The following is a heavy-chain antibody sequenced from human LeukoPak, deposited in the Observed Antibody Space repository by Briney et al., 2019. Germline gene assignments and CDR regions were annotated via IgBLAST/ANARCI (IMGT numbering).Heavy chain of an antibody. J-gene: IGHJ4*02. Sequence: PGGSLRLSCAASGFTFHSYAMHWVRQAPGKGLEWVAVISYVGNNQYYADSVKGRFTVSRDNSKNTLYLQMNSLRDEDTAVYYCARELSASIPYYLDYWGQGTLVTVSS. V-gene: IGHV3-30-3*01. CDR1: GFTFHSYA. CDR2: ISYVGNNQ. D-gene: IGHD5/OR15-5a*01. CDR3: ARELSASIPYYLDY.